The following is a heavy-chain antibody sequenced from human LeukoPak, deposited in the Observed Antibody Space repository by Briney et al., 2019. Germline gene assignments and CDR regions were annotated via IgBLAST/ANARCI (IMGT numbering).Heavy chain of an antibody. CDR1: GFTFSSYA. Sequence: GGSLRLSCAASGFTFSSYAMSWVRQAPGKGLEWVSAISGSGGSTYYADSVKGRFTISRDNSKNTLYLQMNSLRAGDTAVYYCARGRGCGTTSCFHALLFDYWGQGTLVTVSS. J-gene: IGHJ4*02. D-gene: IGHD2-2*01. CDR2: ISGSGGST. V-gene: IGHV3-23*01. CDR3: ARGRGCGTTSCFHALLFDY.